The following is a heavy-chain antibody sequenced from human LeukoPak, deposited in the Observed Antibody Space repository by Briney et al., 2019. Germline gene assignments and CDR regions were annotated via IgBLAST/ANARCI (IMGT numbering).Heavy chain of an antibody. Sequence: GGSLRLSCAASGFTFSSYGMHWVRQAPGKGLEWVAVIWYDGSNKYYADSVKGRFTISRDNSKSTLYLQMNSLRAEDTAVYYCARGDQERITIFGVVLGWFDPWGQGTLVTVSS. CDR2: IWYDGSNK. V-gene: IGHV3-33*01. CDR3: ARGDQERITIFGVVLGWFDP. J-gene: IGHJ5*02. CDR1: GFTFSSYG. D-gene: IGHD3-3*01.